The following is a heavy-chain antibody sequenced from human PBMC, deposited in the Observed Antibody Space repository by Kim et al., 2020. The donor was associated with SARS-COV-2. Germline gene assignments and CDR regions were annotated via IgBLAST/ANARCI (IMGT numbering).Heavy chain of an antibody. CDR3: ARDGEYCSGGRSFECYYYMDV. CDR1: GFTVSSNY. D-gene: IGHD2-15*01. Sequence: GGSLRLSCAASGFTVSSNYMSWVRQAPGKGLEWVSVIYSGGSTYYADSVKGRFTISRNNSKNTLYLQMNSLRAEDTAVYYCARDGEYCSGGRSFECYYYMDVWGKGTTVTVSS. J-gene: IGHJ6*03. V-gene: IGHV3-53*04. CDR2: IYSGGST.